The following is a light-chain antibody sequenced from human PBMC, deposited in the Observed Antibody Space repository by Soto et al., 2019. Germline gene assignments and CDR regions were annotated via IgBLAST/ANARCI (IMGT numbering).Light chain of an antibody. V-gene: IGKV1-33*01. Sequence: DIQMTQSPSSLSASVGDRVTITCQASQDINNYLIWYQHKPGKAPKLLIYDASTLGTGVSSRSSGGGSGTHFTFTISSLQPEDIATYYCQQFDSVPCTFGQGTKLELK. J-gene: IGKJ2*02. CDR2: DAS. CDR3: QQFDSVPCT. CDR1: QDINNY.